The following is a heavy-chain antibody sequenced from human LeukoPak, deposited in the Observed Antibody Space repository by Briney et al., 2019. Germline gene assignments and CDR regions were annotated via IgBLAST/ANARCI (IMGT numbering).Heavy chain of an antibody. D-gene: IGHD3-22*01. J-gene: IGHJ4*02. CDR1: GFTFDDFS. Sequence: PGGSLRLSCTTSGFTFDDFSMGWVRQAPGKGLEWVGFIRSKAYGGTLEYAASVRGRFNISRDDSKNIGYLQMNSLRAEDTAVYYCAKDFSRGVLPTLFDYWGQGTLVTVSS. CDR2: IRSKAYGGTL. CDR3: AKDFSRGVLPTLFDY. V-gene: IGHV3-49*04.